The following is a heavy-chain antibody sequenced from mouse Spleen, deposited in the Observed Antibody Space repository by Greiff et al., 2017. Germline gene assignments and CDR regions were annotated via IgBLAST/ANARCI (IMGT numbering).Heavy chain of an antibody. V-gene: IGHV2-5-1*01. D-gene: IGHD2-14*01. CDR2: IWRGGST. CDR1: GFSLTSYG. J-gene: IGHJ4*01. CDR3: AYYRYDVGAMDY. Sequence: QVQLQQSGPSLVQPSQSLSITCTVSGFSLTSYGVHWVRQSPGKGLEWLGVIWRGGSTDYNAAFMSRLSITKDNSKSQVFFKMNSLQADDTAIYYCAYYRYDVGAMDYWGQGTSVTVSS.